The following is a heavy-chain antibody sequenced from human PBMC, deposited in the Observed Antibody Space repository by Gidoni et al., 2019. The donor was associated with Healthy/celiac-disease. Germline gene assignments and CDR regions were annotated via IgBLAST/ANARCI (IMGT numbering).Heavy chain of an antibody. CDR2: IQQDGSEK. Sequence: EVQLVESGGGLVQPGGYLRLSCAASAFTFSSYWMSWVRQAPGKGAEWVANIQQDGSEKYYVDSVKGRFTISRDNAKNSLYLQMNSLRAEDTAVYYCARDPTEKIPTDAFDIWGQGTMVTVSS. J-gene: IGHJ3*02. CDR1: AFTFSSYW. D-gene: IGHD2-2*02. CDR3: ARDPTEKIPTDAFDI. V-gene: IGHV3-7*01.